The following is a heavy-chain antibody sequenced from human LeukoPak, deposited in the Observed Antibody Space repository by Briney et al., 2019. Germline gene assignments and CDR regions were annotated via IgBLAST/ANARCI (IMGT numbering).Heavy chain of an antibody. J-gene: IGHJ4*02. V-gene: IGHV3-23*01. CDR3: AKDPIRDIVVVVANY. Sequence: PGGSLTLACAASRFTFSSYAMSWVRQAPGKGLEWVSAISGSGGSTYYADSVKGRFTISRDNSKNTLYLQMNSLRAEDTAVYYCAKDPIRDIVVVVANYWGQGTLVTVSS. CDR1: RFTFSSYA. CDR2: ISGSGGST. D-gene: IGHD2-15*01.